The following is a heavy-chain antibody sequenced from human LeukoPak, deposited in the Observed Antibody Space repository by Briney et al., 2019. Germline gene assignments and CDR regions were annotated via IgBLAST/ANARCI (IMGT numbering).Heavy chain of an antibody. CDR1: GFTFSSYA. J-gene: IGHJ4*02. Sequence: GGSLRLSCAASGFTFSSYAMHWVRQAPGKGLEWGAVISYDGSNKYYADSVKGRFTISRDNSKNTLYLQMNSLKTEDTAVYYCAKVPLVTAFKYFDYWGQGTLVTVSS. CDR3: AKVPLVTAFKYFDY. V-gene: IGHV3-30*04. D-gene: IGHD2-21*02. CDR2: ISYDGSNK.